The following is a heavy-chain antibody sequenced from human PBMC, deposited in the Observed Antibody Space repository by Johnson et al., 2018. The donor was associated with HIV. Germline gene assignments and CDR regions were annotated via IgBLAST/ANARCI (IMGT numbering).Heavy chain of an antibody. CDR1: GFTFSDSS. CDR3: TTDLRVTTSLRAFDI. J-gene: IGHJ3*02. V-gene: IGHV3-30*04. D-gene: IGHD4-17*01. Sequence: VQLVESGGGVVRPGGSLRLSCAASGFTFSDSSMNWIRQAPGKGLEWVAVISYDGSNKYYADSVKGRFTISRDNSKNTLYLQMNSLTNEDTAVYYCTTDLRVTTSLRAFDIWGQGTMVTVSS. CDR2: ISYDGSNK.